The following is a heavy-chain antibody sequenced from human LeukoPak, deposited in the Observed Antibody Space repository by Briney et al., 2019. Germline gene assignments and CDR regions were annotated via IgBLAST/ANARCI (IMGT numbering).Heavy chain of an antibody. CDR3: ARGLKSYYYYYMDV. J-gene: IGHJ6*03. V-gene: IGHV4-59*01. Sequence: SETLSLTSTVSGGSISSYYWSWIRQPPGKGLEWIGYIYYSGSTNYNPSLKSRVTISVDTSKNQFSLKLSSVTAADTAVYYCARGLKSYYYYYMDVWGKGTTVTVSS. CDR1: GGSISSYY. CDR2: IYYSGST.